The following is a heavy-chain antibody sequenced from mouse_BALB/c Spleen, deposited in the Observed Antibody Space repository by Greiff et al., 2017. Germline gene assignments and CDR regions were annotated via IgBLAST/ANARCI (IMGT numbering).Heavy chain of an antibody. Sequence: QVQLKESGPSLVQPSQSLSITCTVSGFSLTSYGVHWVRQSPGKGLEWLGVIWRGGSTDYNAAFMSRLSITKDNSKSQVFFKMNSLQADDTAIYYCAKRGYGNYDDYYAMDYWGQGTSVTVSS. D-gene: IGHD2-10*02. CDR1: GFSLTSYG. V-gene: IGHV2-5-1*01. J-gene: IGHJ4*01. CDR2: IWRGGST. CDR3: AKRGYGNYDDYYAMDY.